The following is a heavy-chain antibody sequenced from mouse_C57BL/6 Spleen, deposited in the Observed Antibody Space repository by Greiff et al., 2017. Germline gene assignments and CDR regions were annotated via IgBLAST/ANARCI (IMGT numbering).Heavy chain of an antibody. CDR1: GFTFSSYT. Sequence: EVHLVESGGGLVKPGGSLKLSCAASGFTFSSYTMSWVRQTPEKRLEWVATISGGGGNTYYPDSVKGRFTISRDNAKNTLYLQMSSLRSEDTALYYCARLPLYYGSPFDYWGQGTTRTVSS. CDR2: ISGGGGNT. V-gene: IGHV5-9*01. J-gene: IGHJ2*01. D-gene: IGHD1-1*01. CDR3: ARLPLYYGSPFDY.